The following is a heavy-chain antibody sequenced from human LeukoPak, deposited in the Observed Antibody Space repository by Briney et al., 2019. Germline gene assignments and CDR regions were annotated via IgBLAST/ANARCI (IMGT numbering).Heavy chain of an antibody. J-gene: IGHJ4*02. CDR1: GFTFSSYG. CDR3: AKAGDYGDYGHFDY. V-gene: IGHV3-33*06. D-gene: IGHD4-17*01. Sequence: GGSLRLSCAASGFTFSSYGMHWVRQAPGKGLEWVAVIWYDGSNKYYADSVKGRFTISRDNSKNTLYLQMNSLRAEDTAVYYCAKAGDYGDYGHFDYWGQGTLVTVSS. CDR2: IWYDGSNK.